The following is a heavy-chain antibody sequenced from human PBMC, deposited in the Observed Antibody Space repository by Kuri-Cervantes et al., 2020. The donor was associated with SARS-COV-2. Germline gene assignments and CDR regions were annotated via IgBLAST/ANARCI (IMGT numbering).Heavy chain of an antibody. J-gene: IGHJ3*02. CDR2: IYTSGST. Sequence: SETLSLTCTVSGGSISSSSYYWSWIRQPAGKGLEWIGRIYTSGSTNYNPSLKSRVTMSVDTSKNQFSLKLSSVTAADTAVYYCARGGLGFRDHAFDIWGQGTMVTVSS. CDR1: GGSISSSSYY. V-gene: IGHV4-61*02. D-gene: IGHD3-10*01. CDR3: ARGGLGFRDHAFDI.